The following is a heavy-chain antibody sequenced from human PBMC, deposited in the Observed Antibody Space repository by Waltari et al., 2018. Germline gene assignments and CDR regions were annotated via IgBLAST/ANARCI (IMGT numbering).Heavy chain of an antibody. CDR1: GGTFSSYA. Sequence: QVQLVQSGAEVKKPGSSVKVSCKASGGTFSSYAISWVRQAPGQGLEWMGRIIPIFGTANYAQKFQGRVTITADKSTSTAYMELSSLRSEDTAVYYCARDGGTTMITYYYGMDVWGQGTTVTVSS. J-gene: IGHJ6*02. CDR3: ARDGGTTMITYYYGMDV. V-gene: IGHV1-69*08. CDR2: IIPIFGTA. D-gene: IGHD3-16*01.